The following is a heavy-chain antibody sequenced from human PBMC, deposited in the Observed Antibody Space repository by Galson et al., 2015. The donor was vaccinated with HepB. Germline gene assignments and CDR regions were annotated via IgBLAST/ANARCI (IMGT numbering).Heavy chain of an antibody. D-gene: IGHD3-22*01. CDR2: ISAYNGNT. CDR3: ARDPRTMIVDFAIFDY. Sequence: SVKVSCKASGYTFTSYGISWVRQAPGQGLEWMGWISAYNGNTNYAQKLQGRVTMTTDTSTSTAYMELRSLRSDDTAVYYCARDPRTMIVDFAIFDYWGQGTLVTVSS. J-gene: IGHJ4*02. V-gene: IGHV1-18*04. CDR1: GYTFTSYG.